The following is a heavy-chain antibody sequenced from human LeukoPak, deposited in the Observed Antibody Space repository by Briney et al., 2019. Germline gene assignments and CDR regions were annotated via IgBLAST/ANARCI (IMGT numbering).Heavy chain of an antibody. CDR2: ISYGGST. Sequence: PSETLSRTCTVSSGSITSNHYYWDWIRQPPGKGLEWIGSISYGGSTHYNPSLKSRVTISVNTTKNQLPLKLRSVTAADTSWDHCATSQGADYGGGHWFDPWGQGTLVTVSS. CDR3: ATSQGADYGGGHWFDP. V-gene: IGHV4-39*06. CDR1: SGSITSNHYY. D-gene: IGHD4-23*01. J-gene: IGHJ5*02.